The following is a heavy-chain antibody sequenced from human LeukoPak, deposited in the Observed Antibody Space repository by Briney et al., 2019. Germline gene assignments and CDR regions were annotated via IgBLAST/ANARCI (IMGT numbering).Heavy chain of an antibody. Sequence: GGSLRLSCEASGFSISSHNMNWVRQAPGKGLEWVSVIYSDGTTDYADSVKGRFTISRDNAKNSLYLQMNSLRAEDTALYYCARDGGFRCSGGSCYSGYWGQGTLVTVSS. CDR1: GFSISSHN. CDR3: ARDGGFRCSGGSCYSGY. J-gene: IGHJ4*02. V-gene: IGHV3-53*01. D-gene: IGHD2-15*01. CDR2: IYSDGTT.